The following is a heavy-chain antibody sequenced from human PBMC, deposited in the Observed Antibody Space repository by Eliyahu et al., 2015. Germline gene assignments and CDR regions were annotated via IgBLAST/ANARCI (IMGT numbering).Heavy chain of an antibody. V-gene: IGHV4-34*01. CDR1: GGSFSGYY. Sequence: QVQLQQWGAGLLKPSETLSLTCAVYGGSFSGYYWSWIRQPPGKGLEWIGEINHSGSTNYNPSLKSRVTISVDTSKNQFSLKLSSVTAADTAVYYCARGGLRGKGYYYYGMDVWGQGTTVTVSS. J-gene: IGHJ6*02. D-gene: IGHD4-23*01. CDR3: ARGGLRGKGYYYYGMDV. CDR2: INHSGST.